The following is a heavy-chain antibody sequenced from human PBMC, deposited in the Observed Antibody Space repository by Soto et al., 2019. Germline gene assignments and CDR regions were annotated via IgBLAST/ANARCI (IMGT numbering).Heavy chain of an antibody. CDR2: IYSGGST. Sequence: EVQLVESGGGLVQPGGSLRLSCAASGFTVSSNYMSWVRQAPGKGLEWVSVIYSGGSTYYADSVKGRFTISRDNSKNTLYLQMNSLRAEDTAVYYCARDSDPSQMDVWGKGTTVTVSS. V-gene: IGHV3-66*01. CDR3: ARDSDPSQMDV. J-gene: IGHJ6*04. CDR1: GFTVSSNY.